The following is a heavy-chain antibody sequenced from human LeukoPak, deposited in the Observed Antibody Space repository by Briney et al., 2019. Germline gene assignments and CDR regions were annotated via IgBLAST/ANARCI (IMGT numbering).Heavy chain of an antibody. CDR3: ARGGMIVVVFDY. Sequence: SETLSLTCAVYGGSFSGYYWSWIRQPPGKGLEWIGEINHSGSTNYNPSLKSRVTISVDTSKNQFSLKLSSVTAADTAVYYCARGGMIVVVFDYWGQGTLVTVSS. CDR2: INHSGST. D-gene: IGHD3-22*01. CDR1: GGSFSGYY. V-gene: IGHV4-34*01. J-gene: IGHJ4*02.